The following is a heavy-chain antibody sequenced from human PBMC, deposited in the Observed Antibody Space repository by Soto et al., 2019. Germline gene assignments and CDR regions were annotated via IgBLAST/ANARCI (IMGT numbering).Heavy chain of an antibody. CDR3: SRHIGSTSNGFDP. V-gene: IGHV5-51*01. J-gene: IGHJ5*02. CDR2: IYPGDSDT. CDR1: GYSFTSYW. Sequence: PGESLKISCKGSGYSFTSYWIGWVRQMPGKGLEWMGIIYPGDSDTRYSPSFQGQVTITADNSISTAYLQWSSLKASDTAMYYCSRHIGSTSNGFDPWGQGPQVTVSS. D-gene: IGHD1-26*01.